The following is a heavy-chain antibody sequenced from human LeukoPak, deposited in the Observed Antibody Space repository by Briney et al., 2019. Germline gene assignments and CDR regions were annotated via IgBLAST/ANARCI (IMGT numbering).Heavy chain of an antibody. Sequence: GASVKVSCKACGYTFTGYYMHWVRQAPGQGLEWMGRINPNSGGTNYAQKFQGRVTMTRDTSISTAYMELSRLRSDDTAVYYCARVSYYYDSSGYRNFWFDPWGQGTLVTVSS. CDR3: ARVSYYYDSSGYRNFWFDP. CDR2: INPNSGGT. J-gene: IGHJ5*02. CDR1: GYTFTGYY. D-gene: IGHD3-22*01. V-gene: IGHV1-2*06.